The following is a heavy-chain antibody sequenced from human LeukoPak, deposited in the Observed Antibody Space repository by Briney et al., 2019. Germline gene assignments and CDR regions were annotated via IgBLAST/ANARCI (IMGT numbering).Heavy chain of an antibody. CDR3: AKLIGEIWGSYRYTWFDY. CDR2: ISSSGSTI. J-gene: IGHJ4*02. CDR1: GFTFSSYT. Sequence: GGSLRLSCAASGFTFSSYTMNWVRQAPGKGLEWLSYISSSGSTIYYADSVKGRFTISRDNSKNALYLQMNSLRAEDTAVYYCAKLIGEIWGSYRYTWFDYWGQGTLVTVSS. D-gene: IGHD3-16*02. V-gene: IGHV3-48*01.